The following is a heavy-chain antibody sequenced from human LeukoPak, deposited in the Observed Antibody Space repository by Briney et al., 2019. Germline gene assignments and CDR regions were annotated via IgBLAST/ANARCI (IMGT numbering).Heavy chain of an antibody. CDR2: INHSGST. CDR3: ARGGGKEGYYFDY. V-gene: IGHV4-34*01. J-gene: IGHJ4*02. D-gene: IGHD4-23*01. CDR1: GGSFSGYY. Sequence: SETLSLTCAVYGGSFSGYYWSWIRQPPGKGLEWIGEINHSGSTNYNPSLKSRVTISVDTSKSQFSLKLTSVTAADTAVYFCARGGGKEGYYFDYWGQGPLVTVSS.